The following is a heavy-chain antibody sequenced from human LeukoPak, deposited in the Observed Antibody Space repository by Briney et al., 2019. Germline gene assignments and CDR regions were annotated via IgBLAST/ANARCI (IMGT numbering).Heavy chain of an antibody. CDR2: IRYDGSNK. Sequence: GGSLRLSCAASGFTFSSYGMHWVRQAPGKWLEWVAFIRYDGSNKYYADSVKGRFTISRDKSKNMLYLQMNSLRAEDTAVYYCAKGIGGYSYGNWFDTWGQGTLVTVSS. CDR1: GFTFSSYG. V-gene: IGHV3-30*02. CDR3: AKGIGGYSYGNWFDT. D-gene: IGHD5-18*01. J-gene: IGHJ5*02.